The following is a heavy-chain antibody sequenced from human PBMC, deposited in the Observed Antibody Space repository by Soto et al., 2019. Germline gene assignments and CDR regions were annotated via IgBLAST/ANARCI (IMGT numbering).Heavy chain of an antibody. V-gene: IGHV4-34*01. J-gene: IGHJ6*02. D-gene: IGHD2-2*01. Sequence: QVQLQQWGAGLLKPSETLSLTCAVYGGSFSGYYWSWIRQPPGKGLEWIGEINHSGSTNYNPSLKSRVTIAVDTSKNQFYLKLSSVTAADTSVYYWARNPHPYQKVRRTYYYYGMDVWGQGTTVTVSS. CDR3: ARNPHPYQKVRRTYYYYGMDV. CDR2: INHSGST. CDR1: GGSFSGYY.